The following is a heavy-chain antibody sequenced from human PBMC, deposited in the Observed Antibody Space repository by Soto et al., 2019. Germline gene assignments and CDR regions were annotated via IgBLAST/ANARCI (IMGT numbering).Heavy chain of an antibody. V-gene: IGHV3-49*04. CDR1: GFTSTDHA. D-gene: IGHD3-3*01. Sequence: PGGSLRLSCTFSGFTSTDHALTWVRQAPGRGLEWVAFSTSHSYGGTTDYAASVKGRFTISRDDSKSIAYLQMNSLQIADTAIYYCARDGDYYGMAVWGQGTTVTVSS. J-gene: IGHJ6*02. CDR2: STSHSYGGTT. CDR3: ARDGDYYGMAV.